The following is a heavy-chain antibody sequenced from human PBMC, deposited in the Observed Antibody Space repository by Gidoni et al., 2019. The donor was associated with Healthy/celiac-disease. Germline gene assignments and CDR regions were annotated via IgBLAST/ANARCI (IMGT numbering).Heavy chain of an antibody. CDR3: ARGGVGGWPRAIYYFDY. CDR2: IYYSGST. CDR1: GGSISSGDYY. Sequence: QVQLQESGPGLVKPSQTLSLTCTVSGGSISSGDYYWSWIRQPPGKGLEWIGYIYYSGSTYYNPSLKSRVTISVDTSKNQFSLKLSSVTAADTAVYYCARGGVGGWPRAIYYFDYWGQGTLVTVSS. D-gene: IGHD6-19*01. J-gene: IGHJ4*02. V-gene: IGHV4-30-4*01.